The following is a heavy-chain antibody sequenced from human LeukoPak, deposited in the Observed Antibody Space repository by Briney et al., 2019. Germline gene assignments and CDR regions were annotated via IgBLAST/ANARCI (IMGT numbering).Heavy chain of an antibody. J-gene: IGHJ4*02. CDR3: ARRIMITFGGVIVGYYFDY. Sequence: SETLSLTCTVSGGSISSHYWSWIRQPPGKGLEWIGYIYYSGSTNYNPSLKSRVTISVDTSKNQFSLKLSSVTAADTAVYYCARRIMITFGGVIVGYYFDYWGQGTLVTVSS. CDR2: IYYSGST. CDR1: GGSISSHY. D-gene: IGHD3-16*02. V-gene: IGHV4-59*08.